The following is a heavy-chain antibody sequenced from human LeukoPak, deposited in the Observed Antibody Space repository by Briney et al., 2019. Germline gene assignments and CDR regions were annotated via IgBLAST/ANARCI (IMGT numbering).Heavy chain of an antibody. CDR2: IYPGDSDT. J-gene: IGHJ4*02. Sequence: GESLKISCKGSGYDFTTYRIGWVRQMPGKGLEWMGIIYPGDSDTRYSPSFQGQVTISADKFITTAYLQWSSLRASDTAIYYCARQAKDTSGSYWVDYWGQGTLVTVSS. V-gene: IGHV5-51*01. CDR3: ARQAKDTSGSYWVDY. D-gene: IGHD3-10*01. CDR1: GYDFTTYR.